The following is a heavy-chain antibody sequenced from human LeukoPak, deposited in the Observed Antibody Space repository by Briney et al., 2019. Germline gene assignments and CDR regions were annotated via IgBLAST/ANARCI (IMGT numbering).Heavy chain of an antibody. CDR2: IYYSGST. Sequence: SETLSLTCSLSGGSISSYYWSWIRQPPGKGLEWLGYIYYSGSTNYNPSLKSRVTISVDTPKNQFSLKLSSVTAADTAVYYCARGRGTRITMVRGVISDWGQGTLVTVSS. D-gene: IGHD3-10*01. V-gene: IGHV4-59*01. CDR3: ARGRGTRITMVRGVISD. J-gene: IGHJ4*02. CDR1: GGSISSYY.